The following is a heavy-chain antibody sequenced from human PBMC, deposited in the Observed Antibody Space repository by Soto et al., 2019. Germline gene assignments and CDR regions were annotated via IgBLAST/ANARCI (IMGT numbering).Heavy chain of an antibody. Sequence: QVQLGQSGAEVRKPGASVNISCRASGFSFSDNLINWVRQAPGQSLEWMGWINPYNVNTRYSQTFHGRVTISRHSSASIAYVEVSDLTSEDTAVYYCARDILSVGPRANDAFDVWGEGTMVTVSS. CDR1: GFSFSDNL. D-gene: IGHD2-8*02. J-gene: IGHJ3*01. CDR2: INPYNVNT. V-gene: IGHV1-3*01. CDR3: ARDILSVGPRANDAFDV.